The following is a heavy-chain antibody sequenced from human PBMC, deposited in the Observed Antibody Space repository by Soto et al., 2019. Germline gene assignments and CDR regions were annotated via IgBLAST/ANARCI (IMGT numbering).Heavy chain of an antibody. V-gene: IGHV1-8*02. J-gene: IGHJ3*02. Sequence: ASVKVSCKASGYTFTTHNINWVRQATGQGLEWMGWMNPNSGTTGYAQKFQDRITLTRDTSKTSAYMELSSLTPDDTAVYYCSRDLLDTAMYGRMDAFDIWGQGTMVTVSS. CDR1: GYTFTTHN. CDR2: MNPNSGTT. D-gene: IGHD5-18*01. CDR3: SRDLLDTAMYGRMDAFDI.